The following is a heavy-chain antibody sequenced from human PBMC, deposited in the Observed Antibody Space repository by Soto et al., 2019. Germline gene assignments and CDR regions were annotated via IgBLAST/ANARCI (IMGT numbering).Heavy chain of an antibody. CDR3: ARGNALDV. Sequence: QGQLQQSGPGLVKPSQTLSLTCAISGDSVSSDITSWNWIRQSPSRGLEWLGRTYYRSKWFHDYAASVKSRITINPYTSKNQVSLELNSMTPEDTAVYYCARGNALDVWGQGTVVTVSS. V-gene: IGHV6-1*01. J-gene: IGHJ3*01. CDR1: GDSVSSDITS. D-gene: IGHD3-10*01. CDR2: TYYRSKWFH.